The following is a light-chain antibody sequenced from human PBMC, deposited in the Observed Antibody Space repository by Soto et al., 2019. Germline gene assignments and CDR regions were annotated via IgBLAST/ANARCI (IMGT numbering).Light chain of an antibody. CDR2: EVS. V-gene: IGLV2-14*01. CDR1: SHDVGGYKY. J-gene: IGLJ1*01. CDR3: SSYTSSIIGKV. Sequence: QSALTQPASVSGSPGQSITISCTGTSHDVGGYKYVSWYQQHPGKAPKLIIYEVSDRPSGVFSRFSGFKSGNTASLTISGLQAEDEADYYCSSYTSSIIGKVFGTGTKLTVL.